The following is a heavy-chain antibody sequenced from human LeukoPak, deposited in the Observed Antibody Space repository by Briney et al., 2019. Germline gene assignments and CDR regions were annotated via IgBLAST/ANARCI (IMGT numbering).Heavy chain of an antibody. J-gene: IGHJ3*02. CDR3: ARILGTTDAFDI. CDR2: SYSGDSS. V-gene: IGHV3-53*01. CDR1: GFTINNNY. D-gene: IGHD2/OR15-2a*01. Sequence: PGGSLRLSCAASGFTINNNYMTSVRQAPGKGLEWVSVSYSGDSSYYPDSMKGRITKSRDSSKNTVNLQMNILTVEDTAVYYCARILGTTDAFDIWGQGTMVTVSS.